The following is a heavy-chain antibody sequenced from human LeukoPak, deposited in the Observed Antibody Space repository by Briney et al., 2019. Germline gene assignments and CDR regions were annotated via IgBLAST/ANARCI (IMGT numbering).Heavy chain of an antibody. CDR3: AREEASGTGIHDY. D-gene: IGHD5-18*01. V-gene: IGHV4-59*01. J-gene: IGHJ4*02. Sequence: SETLSLTCTVSGGSISSYYWSWIRQPPGKGLEWIGYIYYSGSTNYNPSLKSRVTISVDTSKNQFSLKLSSVTAADTAVYYRAREEASGTGIHDYWGQGTLVTVSS. CDR2: IYYSGST. CDR1: GGSISSYY.